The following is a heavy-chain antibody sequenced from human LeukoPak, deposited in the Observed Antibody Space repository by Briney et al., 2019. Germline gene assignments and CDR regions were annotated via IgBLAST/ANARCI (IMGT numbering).Heavy chain of an antibody. D-gene: IGHD2-2*01. CDR2: ISSSSSYI. V-gene: IGHV3-21*01. CDR1: GFTFSSYS. J-gene: IGHJ3*02. CDR3: ARDYCSSTSCARLDAFDI. Sequence: GGSLRLSCAASGFTFSSYSMNWVRQAPGKGLEWVSSISSSSSYIYYADSVKGRFTISRDNAKNSLYLQMNSLRAEDTAVYYCARDYCSSTSCARLDAFDIWGQGTLVTVSS.